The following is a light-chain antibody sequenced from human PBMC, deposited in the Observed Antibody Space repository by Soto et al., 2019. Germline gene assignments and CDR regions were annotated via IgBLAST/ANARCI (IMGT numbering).Light chain of an antibody. Sequence: QSVLTQPPSASGTPGQRVTISCSGSSSNIGSNYVYWYQQLPGTAPKLLIYRNNQRPSGVPDPFSGSKSGTSASLAISGFRSEDEADYYCAAWDDSLSAHVVFGGGTKLTVL. CDR3: AAWDDSLSAHVV. CDR2: RNN. J-gene: IGLJ2*01. CDR1: SSNIGSNY. V-gene: IGLV1-47*01.